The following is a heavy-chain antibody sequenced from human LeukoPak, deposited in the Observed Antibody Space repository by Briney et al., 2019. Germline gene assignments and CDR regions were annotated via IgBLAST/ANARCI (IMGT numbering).Heavy chain of an antibody. CDR2: INTNTGNP. V-gene: IGHV7-4-1*02. Sequence: ASVKVSCKASGYTFTSYAMNWVRQAPGQGLEWMGWINTNTGNPTYAQGFTGRFVFSLDTSVSTAYLQISSLKAKDTAVYYCARVFTVTTSTRVLYYFDYWGQGTLVTVSS. J-gene: IGHJ4*02. CDR3: ARVFTVTTSTRVLYYFDY. CDR1: GYTFTSYA. D-gene: IGHD4-17*01.